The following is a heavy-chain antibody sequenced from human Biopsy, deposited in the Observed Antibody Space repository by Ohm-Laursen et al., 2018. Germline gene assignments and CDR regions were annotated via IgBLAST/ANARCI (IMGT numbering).Heavy chain of an antibody. CDR3: ARHRSSSARNYYHDMDV. J-gene: IGHJ6*02. CDR1: GGSINSNDYY. Sequence: GTLSLTCTVAGGSINSNDYYWGWIRQTPGEGLQWIGSLYHNGHTYENPSLRSRLTLSIDKSKNLFSRRLSSVTAADTAVYYCARHRSSSARNYYHDMDVWGQGTTVTVPS. CDR2: LYHNGHT. V-gene: IGHV4-39*01. D-gene: IGHD6-6*01.